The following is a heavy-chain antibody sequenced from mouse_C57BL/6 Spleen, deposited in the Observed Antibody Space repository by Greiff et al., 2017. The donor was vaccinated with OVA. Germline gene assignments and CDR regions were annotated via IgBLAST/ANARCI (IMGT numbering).Heavy chain of an antibody. Sequence: DVMLVESGGGLVKPGGSLKLSCAASGFTFSDYGMHWVRQAPEKGLEWVAYISSGSSTIYYADTVKGRFTISRDNTKNTLFLQMTSLRSEDTAMYYCARNLYDGYYGYWGQGTTLTVSS. CDR3: ARNLYDGYYGY. J-gene: IGHJ2*01. CDR2: ISSGSSTI. V-gene: IGHV5-17*01. CDR1: GFTFSDYG. D-gene: IGHD2-3*01.